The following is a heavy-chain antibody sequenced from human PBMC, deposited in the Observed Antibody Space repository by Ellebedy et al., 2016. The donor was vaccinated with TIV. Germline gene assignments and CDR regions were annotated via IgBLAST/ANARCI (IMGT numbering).Heavy chain of an antibody. D-gene: IGHD1-1*01. CDR1: GGSISDSS. Sequence: SETLSLTCTVSGGSISDSSWSWIRQAPGKGLEWIAYIHYSGSIDYSPSLKSRLTVSRDTSKNKVSLSVTSVTAADTAVYYCARDRFWGNWRYKGNWLDPWGQGTLVTVSS. J-gene: IGHJ5*02. CDR2: IHYSGSI. CDR3: ARDRFWGNWRYKGNWLDP. V-gene: IGHV4-59*01.